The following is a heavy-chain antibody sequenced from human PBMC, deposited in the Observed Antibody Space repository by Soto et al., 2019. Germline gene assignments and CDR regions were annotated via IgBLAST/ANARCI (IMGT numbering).Heavy chain of an antibody. CDR3: AVLGYYDSSGYPMAFDI. J-gene: IGHJ3*02. CDR1: GYSFSSHY. CDR2: INAGNGNT. V-gene: IGHV1-3*01. D-gene: IGHD3-22*01. Sequence: ASVKVSCKASGYSFSSHYMHWVRQAPGQRLEWMGWINAGNGNTKYSQKFQGRVTITRDTSASTAYMELSSLRSEDTAVYYCAVLGYYDSSGYPMAFDIWGQGTMLTVSS.